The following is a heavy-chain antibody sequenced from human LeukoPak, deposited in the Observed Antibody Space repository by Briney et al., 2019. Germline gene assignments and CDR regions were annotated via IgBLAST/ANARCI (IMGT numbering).Heavy chain of an antibody. CDR1: GFTFSSYG. J-gene: IGHJ4*02. D-gene: IGHD5-18*01. CDR3: ARGAYQLLRGYSYGHFDY. CDR2: IWYDGSNK. Sequence: GRSLRLSCAASGFTFSSYGMHWVHQAPGKGLEWVAVIWYDGSNKYYADSVKGRFTISRDNSKNTLYLQMNSLRAEDTAVYYCARGAYQLLRGYSYGHFDYWGQGTLVTVSS. V-gene: IGHV3-33*01.